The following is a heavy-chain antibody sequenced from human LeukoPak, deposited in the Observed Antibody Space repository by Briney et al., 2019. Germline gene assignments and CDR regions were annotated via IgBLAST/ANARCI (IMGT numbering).Heavy chain of an antibody. J-gene: IGHJ5*02. D-gene: IGHD2-2*01. Sequence: SSVKVSCKASGGTFSSYAISWVRQAPGQGLEWMGRIIPILGIANYAQKFQGRVTSPADKSTSTAYMELSSLRSEDTAVYYCARVGGECSSTSCSYWFDPWGQGTLLTVSS. CDR2: IIPILGIA. CDR3: ARVGGECSSTSCSYWFDP. CDR1: GGTFSSYA. V-gene: IGHV1-69*04.